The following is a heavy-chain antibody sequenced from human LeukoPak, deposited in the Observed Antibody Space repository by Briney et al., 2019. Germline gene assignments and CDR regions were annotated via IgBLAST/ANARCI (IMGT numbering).Heavy chain of an antibody. Sequence: SETLSLTCAVYGGSFSGYYWSWIRQPPGKGLEWIGEINHSGSTNYNPSLKSRVTISVDTSKNQFSLKLSSVTAADTAVYYCARRSGYCSGGSCRPGNYYMDVWGKGTTVTISS. D-gene: IGHD2-15*01. CDR3: ARRSGYCSGGSCRPGNYYMDV. V-gene: IGHV4-34*01. CDR2: INHSGST. J-gene: IGHJ6*03. CDR1: GGSFSGYY.